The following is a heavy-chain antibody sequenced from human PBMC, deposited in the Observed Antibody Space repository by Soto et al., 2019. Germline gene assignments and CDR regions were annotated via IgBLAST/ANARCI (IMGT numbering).Heavy chain of an antibody. CDR1: GGSISSGGYY. Sequence: SETLSLTCPVSGGSISSGGYYWSWIRQHPGKGLEWIGYIYYSGSTYYNPSLKSRVTISVDTSKNQFSLKLSSVTAADTAVYYCARDRLSSSWSADGMDVWGQGTTVTVSS. J-gene: IGHJ6*02. V-gene: IGHV4-31*03. CDR2: IYYSGST. D-gene: IGHD6-13*01. CDR3: ARDRLSSSWSADGMDV.